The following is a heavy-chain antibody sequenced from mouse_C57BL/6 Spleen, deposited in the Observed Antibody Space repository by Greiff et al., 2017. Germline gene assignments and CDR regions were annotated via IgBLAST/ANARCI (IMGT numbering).Heavy chain of an antibody. J-gene: IGHJ4*01. CDR1: GYTFTIYW. V-gene: IGHV1-7*01. CDR2: INPSSGYT. Sequence: QVQLQQSGAELAKPGASVKLSCKASGYTFTIYWIHWVKQRPGQGLEWIVYINPSSGYTKYNQKFKDKATLTADKSSSTAYMQLSSLTYEDSAVYYCAREGAYYSNYLDYWGQGTSVTVSS. D-gene: IGHD2-5*01. CDR3: AREGAYYSNYLDY.